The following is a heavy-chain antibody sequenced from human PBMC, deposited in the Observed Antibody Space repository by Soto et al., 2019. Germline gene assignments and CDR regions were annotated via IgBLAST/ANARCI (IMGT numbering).Heavy chain of an antibody. CDR2: IYYSGST. CDR1: GGSVSSGSYY. V-gene: IGHV4-61*01. D-gene: IGHD1-26*01. J-gene: IGHJ5*02. Sequence: SETLSLTCTVSGGSVSSGSYYWSWIRQPPGKGLEWIGYIYYSGSTNYNPSLKSRVTISVDTSKNQFSLKLSSVTAADTAVYYCAREVRWYSGSYYWFDPWGQGTLVTVSS. CDR3: AREVRWYSGSYYWFDP.